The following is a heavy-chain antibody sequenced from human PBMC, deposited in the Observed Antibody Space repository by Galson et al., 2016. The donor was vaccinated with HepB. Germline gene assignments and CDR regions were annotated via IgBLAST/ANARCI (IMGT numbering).Heavy chain of an antibody. D-gene: IGHD3-16*01. CDR2: IRSSDTTI. CDR1: GFTFSLYS. CDR3: AKDYDYAFDH. Sequence: SLRLSCAASGFTFSLYSMNWVRQAPGKGLEWVSYIRSSDTTIYYADSVKGRFTISKDNFKKSLYMQMNNLRDEDTAVYYCAKDYDYAFDHWGQGTLVSVSS. V-gene: IGHV3-48*02. J-gene: IGHJ4*02.